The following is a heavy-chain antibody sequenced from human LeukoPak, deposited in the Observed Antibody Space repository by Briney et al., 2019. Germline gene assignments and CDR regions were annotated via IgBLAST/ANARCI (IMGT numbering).Heavy chain of an antibody. V-gene: IGHV3-30*02. CDR1: GFSFSNYG. Sequence: GGSLRLSCVASGFSFSNYGIHWVRQAPGKGLEWVAFIRFDGSDKYYADSVKGRFTISRDNSKNTLYLQMNSLRAEDTAVYYCARLSGSFLDYWGQGTLVTVSS. J-gene: IGHJ4*02. D-gene: IGHD1-26*01. CDR3: ARLSGSFLDY. CDR2: IRFDGSDK.